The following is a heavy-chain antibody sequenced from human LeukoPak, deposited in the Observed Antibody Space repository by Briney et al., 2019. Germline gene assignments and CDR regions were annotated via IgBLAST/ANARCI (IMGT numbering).Heavy chain of an antibody. Sequence: SETLSLTCAVYGGSFSGYYWSWIRQPPGKGLEWIGEINHSGSTNYNPSLKSRVTISVDTSKNQFSLKLSSVTAADTAVYYRARAEQWLPHDAFDIWGQGTMVTVSS. V-gene: IGHV4-34*01. CDR1: GGSFSGYY. D-gene: IGHD6-19*01. CDR2: INHSGST. J-gene: IGHJ3*02. CDR3: ARAEQWLPHDAFDI.